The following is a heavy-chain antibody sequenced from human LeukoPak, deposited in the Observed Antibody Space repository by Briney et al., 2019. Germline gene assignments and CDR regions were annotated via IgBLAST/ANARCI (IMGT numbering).Heavy chain of an antibody. J-gene: IGHJ4*02. CDR3: ARDPLSWYYFDY. D-gene: IGHD6-13*01. CDR2: ISYDGSNK. V-gene: IGHV3-30-3*01. Sequence: GGSLRLSCAASRFTFSSYWMSWVRQAPGKGLEWGAVISYDGSNKYYADSVRGRFTISRDNSKNTLYLQMNSLRAEDTAVYYCARDPLSWYYFDYWGQGTLVTVSS. CDR1: RFTFSSYW.